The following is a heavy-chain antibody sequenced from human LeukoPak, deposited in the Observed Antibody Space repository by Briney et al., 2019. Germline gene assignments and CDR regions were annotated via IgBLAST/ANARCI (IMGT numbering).Heavy chain of an antibody. D-gene: IGHD6-6*01. J-gene: IGHJ4*02. CDR3: ARAGPKRIAARPLDY. Sequence: GSLRLSCAASGFTFDNYRMSWVRQPPGKGLEWIGEINHSGSTNYNPSLKSRVTISVDTSKNQFSLKLSSVTAADTAVYYCARAGPKRIAARPLDYWGQGTLVTVSS. V-gene: IGHV4-34*01. CDR1: GFTFDNYR. CDR2: INHSGST.